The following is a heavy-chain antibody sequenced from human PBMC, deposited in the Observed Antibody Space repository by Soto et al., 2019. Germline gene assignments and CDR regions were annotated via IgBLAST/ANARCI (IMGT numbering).Heavy chain of an antibody. Sequence: ASVTGSCNASGYTLPDNHMDWVREAPGQGLEWMGWINPNGGTNYAQKFQGRVTMTRDTSISTAYMELSRLRSDDTAVYYCARSLTTLTTLLDYWGQGTRVTVSA. CDR3: ARSLTTLTTLLDY. J-gene: IGHJ4*02. V-gene: IGHV1-2*02. CDR1: GYTLPDNH. CDR2: INPNGGT. D-gene: IGHD4-17*01.